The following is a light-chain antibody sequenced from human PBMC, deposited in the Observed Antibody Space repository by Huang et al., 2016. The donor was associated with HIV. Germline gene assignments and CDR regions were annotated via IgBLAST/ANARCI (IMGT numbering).Light chain of an antibody. V-gene: IGKV1-39*01. J-gene: IGKJ1*01. CDR2: AAS. CDR1: QRISSY. CDR3: QQTYNAPWT. Sequence: DIQMTQSPSSLSASVGDRVTITCRASQRISSYLNWYQQNPGKAPKLLIYAASSLQSGVPSRFSGSGSGTDFTLTISSLQPEDFATYSCQQTYNAPWTFGQGTKVDIK.